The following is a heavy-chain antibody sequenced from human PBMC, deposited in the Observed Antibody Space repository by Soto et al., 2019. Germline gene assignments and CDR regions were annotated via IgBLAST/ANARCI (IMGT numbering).Heavy chain of an antibody. Sequence: SETLSLTCAVYGGSFSGYYWSCIRQPPGKGLEWIGEISHSGSTNYNPSLKSRVTISVDTAKNQFSLKLSSVTAADTAVYYCARVSRRSRCPRYYFEYWGQGTMLTVSS. D-gene: IGHD2-15*01. J-gene: IGHJ4*02. CDR2: ISHSGST. V-gene: IGHV4-34*01. CDR1: GGSFSGYY. CDR3: ARVSRRSRCPRYYFEY.